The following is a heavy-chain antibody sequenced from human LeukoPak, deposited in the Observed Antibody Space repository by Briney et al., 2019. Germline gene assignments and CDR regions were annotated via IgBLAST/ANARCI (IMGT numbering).Heavy chain of an antibody. CDR1: GGTFSSYA. D-gene: IGHD3-10*01. CDR2: IIPIFGTA. J-gene: IGHJ4*02. CDR3: ARVWGYGSGYFDY. Sequence: SVKVSCKSSGGTFSSYAISWVRQAPGQGLEWMGGIIPIFGTANYAQKFQGRVTITAGESTSTAYMELSSLRSEDTAVYYCARVWGYGSGYFDYWGQGTLVTVSS. V-gene: IGHV1-69*13.